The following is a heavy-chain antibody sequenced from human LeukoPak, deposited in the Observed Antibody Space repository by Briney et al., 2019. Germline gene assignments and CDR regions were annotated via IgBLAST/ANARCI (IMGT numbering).Heavy chain of an antibody. Sequence: GGSLRLSCAASGFTFSSYEMNWVRQAPGKGLEWVSYISSSGSTIYYADSVKGRFTISRDNAKNSLYLQMNSLRAEDTAVYYCARCRDGYNPYAFDIWGQGTMVTVSS. D-gene: IGHD5-24*01. CDR2: ISSSGSTI. J-gene: IGHJ3*02. V-gene: IGHV3-48*03. CDR3: ARCRDGYNPYAFDI. CDR1: GFTFSSYE.